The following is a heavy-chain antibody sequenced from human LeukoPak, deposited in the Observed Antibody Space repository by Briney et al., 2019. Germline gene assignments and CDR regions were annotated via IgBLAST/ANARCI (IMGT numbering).Heavy chain of an antibody. Sequence: SETLSLTWTVSGGSISSGGYYWSWVRQHPGKGLEWIGYIYYSGSTYYNPSLKSRVTISVDTSKNQFSLKLSSVTAADTAVYYCARGTVAKNYFDYWGQGTLVTVSS. J-gene: IGHJ4*02. V-gene: IGHV4-31*02. D-gene: IGHD4-17*01. CDR2: IYYSGST. CDR1: GGSISSGGYY. CDR3: ARGTVAKNYFDY.